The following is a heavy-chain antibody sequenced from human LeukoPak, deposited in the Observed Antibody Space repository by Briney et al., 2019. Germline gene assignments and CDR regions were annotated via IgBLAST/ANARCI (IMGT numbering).Heavy chain of an antibody. CDR1: GGSISSYY. V-gene: IGHV4-59*01. Sequence: SETLSLTCTVSGGSISSYYWSWIRQPPGKGLEWIGYIYYSGSTNYNPSLKSRVTISVDTSKNQFSLKLSSVTAADTAVYYCARGRGITIFGVTHFDYWGQGTLVTVSS. CDR2: IYYSGST. J-gene: IGHJ4*02. D-gene: IGHD3-3*01. CDR3: ARGRGITIFGVTHFDY.